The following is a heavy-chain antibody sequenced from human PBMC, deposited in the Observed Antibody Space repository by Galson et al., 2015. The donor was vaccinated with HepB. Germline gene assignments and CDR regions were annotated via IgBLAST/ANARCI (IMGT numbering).Heavy chain of an antibody. D-gene: IGHD6-19*01. Sequence: LRLSCAASGLRFSYYYMTWIRQDPGKGLEWISYIDSSGDAIYYADSVKGRFAISRDNAENSLYLQMNSLRAEDTAVYYCAGSTGWYRVLDYWGRGTLVTVSS. CDR1: GLRFSYYY. J-gene: IGHJ4*02. CDR3: AGSTGWYRVLDY. V-gene: IGHV3-11*01. CDR2: IDSSGDAI.